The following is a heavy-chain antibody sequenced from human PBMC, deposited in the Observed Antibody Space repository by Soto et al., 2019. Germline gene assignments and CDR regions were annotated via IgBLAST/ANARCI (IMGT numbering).Heavy chain of an antibody. CDR1: GYTFTSYA. J-gene: IGHJ5*02. CDR3: ARDLHSRGLFDP. CDR2: INAGNGNT. Sequence: ASVKVSCKASGYTFTSYAMHWVRQAPGQRLEWMGWINAGNGNTKYSQKFQGRVTMTTDTSTSTAYMELRSLRSDDTAVYYCARDLHSRGLFDPWGQGTLVTVSS. D-gene: IGHD2-15*01. V-gene: IGHV1-3*01.